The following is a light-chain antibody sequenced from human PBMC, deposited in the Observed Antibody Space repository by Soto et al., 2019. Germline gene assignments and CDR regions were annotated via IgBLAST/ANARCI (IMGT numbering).Light chain of an antibody. J-gene: IGLJ2*01. CDR2: GNN. Sequence: QSVLTQPPSVSGAPGQRVTISCTGSGSNIGAGYDVHWYQQLPGTAPKLLIYGNNNRPSGVPDRFSGSKSGTSASLANTGLQAEDEADYYCQSYDSSLSGSEVFGGGTKLTVL. CDR1: GSNIGAGYD. V-gene: IGLV1-40*01. CDR3: QSYDSSLSGSEV.